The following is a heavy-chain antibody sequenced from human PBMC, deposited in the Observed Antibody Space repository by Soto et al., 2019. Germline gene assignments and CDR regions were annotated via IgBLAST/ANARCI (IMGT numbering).Heavy chain of an antibody. CDR2: IYHSGST. J-gene: IGHJ6*02. V-gene: IGHV4-38-2*02. D-gene: IGHD3-22*01. CDR1: GYSISSGYY. CDR3: AREADYYYGSGYLADDYYYYGMDA. Sequence: KTSETLSLTCAVSGYSISSGYYWGWIRQPPGKGLEWIGSIYHSGSTYYNPSLKSRVTISVDTSKNQFSLKLSSVTAADTAVYYCAREADYYYGSGYLADDYYYYGMDAWGQGTAVTVSS.